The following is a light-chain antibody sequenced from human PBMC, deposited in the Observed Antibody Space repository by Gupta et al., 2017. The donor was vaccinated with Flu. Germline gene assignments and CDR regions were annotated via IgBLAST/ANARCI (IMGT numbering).Light chain of an antibody. CDR1: QGISNW. J-gene: IGKJ4*01. CDR3: QQAHSFPLT. V-gene: IGKV1-12*01. Sequence: IQLTQSPSSVSASVGDRVNITCRASQGISNWLAWYQQKPGKAPKLLTYAASSLQSGVPSRLSGSGSGTDFTLTISSLQPGDFATYYCQQAHSFPLTFGGGTKVEIK. CDR2: AAS.